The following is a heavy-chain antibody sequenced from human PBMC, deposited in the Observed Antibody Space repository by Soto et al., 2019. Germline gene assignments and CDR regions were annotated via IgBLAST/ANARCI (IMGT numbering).Heavy chain of an antibody. Sequence: GSLRLSCAASGFTFSSYEMNWVRQAPGKGLEWVSYISSSGSTIYYADSVKGRFTISRDNAKNSLYLQMNSLRAEDTAVYYCAVVVGATRGDAFDIWGQGTMVTVSS. J-gene: IGHJ3*02. D-gene: IGHD1-26*01. V-gene: IGHV3-48*03. CDR3: AVVVGATRGDAFDI. CDR2: ISSSGSTI. CDR1: GFTFSSYE.